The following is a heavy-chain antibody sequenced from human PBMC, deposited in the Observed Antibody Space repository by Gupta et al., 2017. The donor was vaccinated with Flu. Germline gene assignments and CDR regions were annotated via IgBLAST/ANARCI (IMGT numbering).Heavy chain of an antibody. J-gene: IGHJ6*02. CDR2: IRSKANSYAT. Sequence: EVQLVESGGGLVQPGGSLKLSCAASGFTFSGSAMHWVRQASGKGLEWVGRIRSKANSYATAYAASVKGRFTISRDDSKNTAYLQMNSLKTEDTAVYYCTSSMYYDFWSGSILVPYYYYGMDVWGQGTTVTVSS. CDR3: TSSMYYDFWSGSILVPYYYYGMDV. D-gene: IGHD3-3*01. V-gene: IGHV3-73*01. CDR1: GFTFSGSA.